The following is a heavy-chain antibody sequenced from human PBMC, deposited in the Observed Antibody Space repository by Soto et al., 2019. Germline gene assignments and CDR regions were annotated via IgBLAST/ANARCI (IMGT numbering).Heavy chain of an antibody. CDR1: GFTFSSYG. CDR3: ANDDILTGYSPANY. Sequence: PGGSLRLSCAASGFTFSSYGMHWVRQAPGKGLEWVAVISYDGSNKYYADSVKGRFTISRDNSKNTLYLQMNSLRVEDTAVYYCANDDILTGYSPANYWGQGP. J-gene: IGHJ4*02. CDR2: ISYDGSNK. V-gene: IGHV3-30*18. D-gene: IGHD3-9*01.